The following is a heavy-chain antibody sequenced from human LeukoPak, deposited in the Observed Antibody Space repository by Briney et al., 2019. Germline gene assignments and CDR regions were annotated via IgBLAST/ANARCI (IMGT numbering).Heavy chain of an antibody. CDR1: GYTFTSYD. CDR3: ARGRGASSGYRRFAY. V-gene: IGHV1-8*01. D-gene: IGHD3-22*01. J-gene: IGHJ4*02. CDR2: MNPNSGNT. Sequence: ASVKVSCKASGYTFTSYDINWVRQATGQGLEWMGWMNPNSGNTGYAQKFQGRVTMTRNTSISTAYMELSSLGSEDTAVYYCARGRGASSGYRRFAYWGQGTLVTVSS.